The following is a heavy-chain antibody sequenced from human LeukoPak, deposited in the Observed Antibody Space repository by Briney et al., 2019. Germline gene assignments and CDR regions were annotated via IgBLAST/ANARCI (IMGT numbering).Heavy chain of an antibody. CDR2: IYYSGST. J-gene: IGHJ4*02. V-gene: IGHV4-39*01. Sequence: SETLSLTXTVSGGSISSSSYYWGWIRQPPGKGLEWIGSIYYSGSTYYNPSLKSRVTISVDTSKNQFSLKLSSMTAADTAVYYCARRDFWSGYIDYWGQGTLVTVSS. CDR1: GGSISSSSYY. CDR3: ARRDFWSGYIDY. D-gene: IGHD3-3*01.